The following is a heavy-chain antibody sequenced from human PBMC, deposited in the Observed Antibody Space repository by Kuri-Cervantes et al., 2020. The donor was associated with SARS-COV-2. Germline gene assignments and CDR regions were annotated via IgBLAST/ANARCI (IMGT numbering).Heavy chain of an antibody. Sequence: GESLKISCAASRFTFSSYAMSWVRQAPGKGLEWVSAISGSGGSTYYADSVKGRFTISRDNSKNTLYLQMNSLRAEDTAVYYCAKCGELLTSSYYYYGMDVWGQGTTVTVSS. D-gene: IGHD1-26*01. V-gene: IGHV3-23*01. J-gene: IGHJ6*02. CDR3: AKCGELLTSSYYYYGMDV. CDR1: RFTFSSYA. CDR2: ISGSGGST.